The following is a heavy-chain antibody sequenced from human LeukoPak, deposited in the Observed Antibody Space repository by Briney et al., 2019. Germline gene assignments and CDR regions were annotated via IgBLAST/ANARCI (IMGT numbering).Heavy chain of an antibody. V-gene: IGHV3-74*01. J-gene: IGHJ4*02. CDR3: ARATPVDTAMVRDLDY. CDR2: INSDGSST. Sequence: PGGSLRLSCAASGFTFSSYWMHWVRQAPGKGLVWVSRINSDGSSTSYADSVKGRFTISRDNAKNTLYLQMNSLRAEDTAVYYCARATPVDTAMVRDLDYWGQGTLVTVSS. CDR1: GFTFSSYW. D-gene: IGHD5-18*01.